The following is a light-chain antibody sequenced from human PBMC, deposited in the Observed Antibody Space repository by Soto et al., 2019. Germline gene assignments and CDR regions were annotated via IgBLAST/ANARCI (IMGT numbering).Light chain of an antibody. CDR3: QAWDSSTFYV. V-gene: IGLV3-1*01. CDR2: QDT. J-gene: IGLJ1*01. CDR1: KLGDKY. Sequence: SYELTQPPSVSVSPGQTASITCSGDKLGDKYASWYQQKPGQSPILLIYQDTKRPSGIPERFSGSNSGNTATLTISGTQAMDEADYYCQAWDSSTFYVFGTGPKVTVL.